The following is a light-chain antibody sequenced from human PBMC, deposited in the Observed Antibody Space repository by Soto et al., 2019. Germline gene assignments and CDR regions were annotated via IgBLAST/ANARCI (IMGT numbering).Light chain of an antibody. V-gene: IGLV2-14*03. Sequence: QPVLTQPASVSGFPRQAIGISCTRARTDVSDGYDYVSWYQQHPGQAPQLIIYDVSNRPSGVSDRFSGSKSGNTASLTISGLQAGDEAEYYCTSYASSTPFYVFGTGTKVTVL. CDR2: DVS. CDR3: TSYASSTPFYV. CDR1: RTDVSDGYDY. J-gene: IGLJ1*01.